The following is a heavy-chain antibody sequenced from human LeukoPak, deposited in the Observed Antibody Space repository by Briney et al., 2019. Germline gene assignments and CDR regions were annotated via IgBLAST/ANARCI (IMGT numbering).Heavy chain of an antibody. CDR1: GYTFTGYY. V-gene: IGHV1-2*02. CDR2: INPNSGGT. CDR3: ARGAHYHDSSEGYAY. D-gene: IGHD3-22*01. Sequence: ASVKVSCKASGYTFTGYYMHWVRQAPGQGLEWMGWINPNSGGTNYAQKFQGRVTMTRDTSISTAYMELSRLRSDDTAVYYCARGAHYHDSSEGYAYWGQGTLVTVSS. J-gene: IGHJ4*02.